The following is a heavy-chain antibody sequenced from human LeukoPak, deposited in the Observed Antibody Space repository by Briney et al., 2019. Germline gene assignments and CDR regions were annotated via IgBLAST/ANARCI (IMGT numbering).Heavy chain of an antibody. Sequence: SGTLSLTCTVSGGSISSSSYYWGWIRQPPGKGLEWIGSIYYSGSTYYNPSLKSRVTISVDTSKNQFSLKLSSVTAADTAVYYCARHPAHYYDSSGYYVFDYWGQGTLVTVSS. V-gene: IGHV4-39*01. CDR3: ARHPAHYYDSSGYYVFDY. CDR2: IYYSGST. CDR1: GGSISSSSYY. J-gene: IGHJ4*02. D-gene: IGHD3-22*01.